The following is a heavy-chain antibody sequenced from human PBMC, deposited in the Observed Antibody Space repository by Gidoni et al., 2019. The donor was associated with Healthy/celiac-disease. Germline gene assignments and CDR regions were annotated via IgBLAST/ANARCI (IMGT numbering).Heavy chain of an antibody. CDR3: AKDAGAAAGTNY. Sequence: LRLSCAASGFPFSSYALSWVRQAPGKGLEWVSAISGSGGSTYYADSVKGRFTISRDNSKNTLYLQMNSLRAEDTAVYYCAKDAGAAAGTNYWGQGTLVTVSS. V-gene: IGHV3-23*01. CDR1: GFPFSSYA. J-gene: IGHJ4*02. D-gene: IGHD6-13*01. CDR2: ISGSGGST.